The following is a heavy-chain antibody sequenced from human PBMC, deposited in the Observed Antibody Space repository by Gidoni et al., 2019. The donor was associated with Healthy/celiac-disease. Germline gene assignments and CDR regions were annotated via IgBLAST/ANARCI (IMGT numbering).Heavy chain of an antibody. CDR2: INHSGST. V-gene: IGHV4-34*01. Sequence: QVQLQQWGAGLLKPSETLSLTCAVYGGSFSGYYWSWIRQPPGKGLEWIGEINHSGSTNYNPSLKSRVTISVDTSKNQFSLKLSSVTAADTAVYYCARALTKRGFDYWGQGTLVTVSS. CDR3: ARALTKRGFDY. J-gene: IGHJ4*02. CDR1: GGSFSGYY. D-gene: IGHD7-27*01.